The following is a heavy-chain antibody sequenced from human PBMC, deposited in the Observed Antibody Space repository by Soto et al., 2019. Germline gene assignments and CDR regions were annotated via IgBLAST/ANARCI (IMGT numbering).Heavy chain of an antibody. J-gene: IGHJ5*02. D-gene: IGHD6-19*01. CDR3: AIQDSGWFKSPWFDP. Sequence: SETLSLTCTVSGGSISSYYWSWIRQPPGKGLEWIGYIYYSGSTNYNPSLKSRVTISVDTSKNQFSLKLSSVTAADTAVYYCAIQDSGWFKSPWFDPWGQGTLVTVSS. CDR2: IYYSGST. CDR1: GGSISSYY. V-gene: IGHV4-59*08.